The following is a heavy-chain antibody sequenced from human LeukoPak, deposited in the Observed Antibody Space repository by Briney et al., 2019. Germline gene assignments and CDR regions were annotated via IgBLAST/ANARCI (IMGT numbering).Heavy chain of an antibody. CDR1: GGSISSSNW. V-gene: IGHV4-4*02. Sequence: PSGTLSLTCAVSGGSISSSNWWSWVRQPPGKGLEWIGEIYHSGSTNYNPSLKSRVTISVDTSKNQFSLKLSSVTAADTAVYYCARDSPYSSSWYPGGGWFDPWGQGTLVTVSS. J-gene: IGHJ5*02. CDR3: ARDSPYSSSWYPGGGWFDP. CDR2: IYHSGST. D-gene: IGHD6-13*01.